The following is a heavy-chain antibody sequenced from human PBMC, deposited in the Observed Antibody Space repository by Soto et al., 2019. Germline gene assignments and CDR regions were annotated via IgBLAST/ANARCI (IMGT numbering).Heavy chain of an antibody. CDR1: GGSFSGYY. CDR2: INHSGST. D-gene: IGHD3-22*01. J-gene: IGHJ1*01. V-gene: IGHV4-34*01. Sequence: QVQLQQWGAGLLKPSETLSLTCAVYGGSFSGYYWSWIHQPPGKGLEWIGEINHSGSTNYNPSLKSRVTISVDTSKNQFSLKLSSVTAADTAVYYCARGRRYYYDSSGYYRAEYFQHWGQGTLVTVSS. CDR3: ARGRRYYYDSSGYYRAEYFQH.